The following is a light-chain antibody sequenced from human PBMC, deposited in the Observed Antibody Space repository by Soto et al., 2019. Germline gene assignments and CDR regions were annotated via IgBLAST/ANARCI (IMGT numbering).Light chain of an antibody. Sequence: QPVLTQSPSASASLGASVKLTCTLSSGHSSYAIAWHQQQPEKGPRYLMKLNSDGSHSKGDGILDRFSGSSSGAERYPTISSLQSEDEADYYCQTWGTGIPGVFGGGTKVTVL. J-gene: IGLJ3*02. CDR3: QTWGTGIPGV. CDR2: LNSDGSH. CDR1: SGHSSYA. V-gene: IGLV4-69*01.